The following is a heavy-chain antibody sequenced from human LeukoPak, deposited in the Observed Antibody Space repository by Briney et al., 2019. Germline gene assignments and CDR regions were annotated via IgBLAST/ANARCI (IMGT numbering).Heavy chain of an antibody. CDR3: AGGSSSWYGL. D-gene: IGHD6-13*01. CDR2: IYYSGST. V-gene: IGHV4-39*07. J-gene: IGHJ4*02. CDR1: GGSISSSSYY. Sequence: SETLSLTCTVSGGSISSSSYYWGWIRQPPGKGLEWIGSIYYSGSTYYNPSLKSRVTISVDTSKNQFSLKLSSVTAADTAVYYCAGGSSSWYGLWGQGTLVTVSS.